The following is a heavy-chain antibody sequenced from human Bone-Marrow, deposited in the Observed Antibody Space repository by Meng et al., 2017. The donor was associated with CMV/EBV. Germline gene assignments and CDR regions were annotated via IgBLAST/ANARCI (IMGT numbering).Heavy chain of an antibody. V-gene: IGHV2-5*02. CDR1: GFSLTSGVG. J-gene: IGHJ4*02. Sequence: CTFSGFSLTSGVGVGWIRQPPGKALEWLALIYWDDDNRYSPSLKSRLTLTKDTSKNQVFLTMTNVDPVDTATYFCAHRQSAAGQVDYWGQGTLVTVSS. D-gene: IGHD6-13*01. CDR2: IYWDDDN. CDR3: AHRQSAAGQVDY.